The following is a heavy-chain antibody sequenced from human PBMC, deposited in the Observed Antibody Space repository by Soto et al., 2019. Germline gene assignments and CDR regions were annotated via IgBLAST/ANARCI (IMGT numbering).Heavy chain of an antibody. D-gene: IGHD3-10*01. Sequence: NLSLTCVVSVVSLTSCKWWNWVRQSPERGLEYICEIFHEGTANYYPSFERRVAMSVDTSRNQFSLKLTSVTAADTAVYFCARLVYDTRLNYMYFDFWGPGALVTVSS. V-gene: IGHV4-4*01. CDR2: IFHEGTA. CDR3: ARLVYDTRLNYMYFDF. CDR1: VVSLTSCKW. J-gene: IGHJ4*02.